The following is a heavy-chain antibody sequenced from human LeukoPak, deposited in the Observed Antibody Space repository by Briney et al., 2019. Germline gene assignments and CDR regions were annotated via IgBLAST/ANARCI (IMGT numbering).Heavy chain of an antibody. CDR2: ISWNSGSI. D-gene: IGHD1-14*01. V-gene: IGHV3-9*01. J-gene: IGHJ4*02. Sequence: GGSLRLSCAVSGFTFDDYTMHWVRQAPGKGLEWVSGISWNSGSIGYADSVKGRFTISRDNAKNSLYLQMSSLRGEDTALYYCAKDRRNDFDYWGQGTLVTVSS. CDR1: GFTFDDYT. CDR3: AKDRRNDFDY.